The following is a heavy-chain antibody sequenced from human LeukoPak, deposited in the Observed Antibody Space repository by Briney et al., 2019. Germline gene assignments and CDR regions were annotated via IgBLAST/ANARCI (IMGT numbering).Heavy chain of an antibody. D-gene: IGHD3-22*01. Sequence: PGRSLRLSCAASGFTFDDYAMHWVRRAPGKGLEWVSGISWNSGSIGYADSVKGRFTISRDNAKNSLYLQMNSLRAEDTALYYCAKDFQAGGWLFIPRNYYYGMDVWGQGTTVTVSS. CDR3: AKDFQAGGWLFIPRNYYYGMDV. CDR2: ISWNSGSI. J-gene: IGHJ6*02. CDR1: GFTFDDYA. V-gene: IGHV3-9*01.